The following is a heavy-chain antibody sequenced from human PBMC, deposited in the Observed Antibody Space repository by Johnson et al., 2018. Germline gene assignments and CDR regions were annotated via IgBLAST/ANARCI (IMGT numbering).Heavy chain of an antibody. Sequence: VQLVQSGGGLVQPGGSLKLSCAASGFSVSGDYMNWVRQAPGTGLEWVSVIYSEGSTHYVDSVKGRFTVSRDISKNTLYLQMSSLRVEDTAVYFCARTTRGAFDLWGQGTMVTVS. CDR1: GFSVSGDY. V-gene: IGHV3-66*02. CDR2: IYSEGST. CDR3: ARTTRGAFDL. J-gene: IGHJ3*01. D-gene: IGHD4-17*01.